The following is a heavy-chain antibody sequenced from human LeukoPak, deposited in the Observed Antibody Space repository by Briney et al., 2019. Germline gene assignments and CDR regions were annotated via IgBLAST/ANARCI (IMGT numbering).Heavy chain of an antibody. D-gene: IGHD5-24*01. V-gene: IGHV3-30*02. CDR1: GFTFSSYG. Sequence: GGSLRLSCAASGFTFSSYGMHWVRQAPGKGLEWAAFIRYDGSNKYYADSVKGRFTISRDNSKNTLYLQMNSLRAEDTAVYYCAKDGDGYNYYFDYWGQGTLVTVSS. CDR2: IRYDGSNK. CDR3: AKDGDGYNYYFDY. J-gene: IGHJ4*02.